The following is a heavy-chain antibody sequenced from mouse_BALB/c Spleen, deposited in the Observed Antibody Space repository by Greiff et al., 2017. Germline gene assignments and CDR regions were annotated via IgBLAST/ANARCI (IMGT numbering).Heavy chain of an antibody. J-gene: IGHJ4*01. CDR3: NGITTVVATEAMDY. Sequence: VQLQQSGAELVRPGASVKLSCTASGFNIKDYYMHWVKQRPEQGLAWIGWIDPENGATEYAPKFQGKATMTADTSSNTAYLQLSSLTSEDTAVYYCNGITTVVATEAMDYWGQGTSVTVSS. CDR2: IDPENGAT. CDR1: GFNIKDYY. D-gene: IGHD1-1*01. V-gene: IGHV14-4*02.